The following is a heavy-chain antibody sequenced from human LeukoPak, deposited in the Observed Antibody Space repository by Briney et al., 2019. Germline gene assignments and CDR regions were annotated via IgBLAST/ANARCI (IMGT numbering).Heavy chain of an antibody. CDR2: IKQDGSEK. CDR1: GFTFSSYW. CDR3: ARDQWAETYYYGSGSYYKRYYFDY. J-gene: IGHJ4*02. V-gene: IGHV3-7*01. D-gene: IGHD3-10*01. Sequence: GGSLRLSCAASGFTFSSYWMSWVRQAPGKGLEWVANIKQDGSEKYYVDSVKGRFTISRDNAKNSLYLQMNSLRAEDTAVYYCARDQWAETYYYGSGSYYKRYYFDYWGQGTLVTVSS.